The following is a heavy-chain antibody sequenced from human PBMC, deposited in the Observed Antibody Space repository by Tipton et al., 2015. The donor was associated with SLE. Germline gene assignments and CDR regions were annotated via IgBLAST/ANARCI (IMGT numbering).Heavy chain of an antibody. CDR2: FSWDGGDI. J-gene: IGHJ2*01. CDR3: SRPKTYFYDTGGFRSYWFFDL. D-gene: IGHD3-22*01. V-gene: IGHV3-9*01. CDR1: GFTFDDYA. Sequence: SLRLSCAASGFTFDDYAMKWVRWAPGKGLGWVGGFSWDGGDIDYADSVRGRFTISRDKAKNSLYLQMNSLRAEDTGVYYCSRPKTYFYDTGGFRSYWFFDLWGRGTLVSVSS.